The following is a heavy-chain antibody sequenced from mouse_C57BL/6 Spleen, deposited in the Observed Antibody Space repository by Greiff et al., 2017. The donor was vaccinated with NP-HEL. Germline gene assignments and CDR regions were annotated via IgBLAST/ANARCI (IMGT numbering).Heavy chain of an antibody. J-gene: IGHJ1*03. D-gene: IGHD1-1*01. CDR3: AKRGGTTVVARYFDV. Sequence: VQLKQSGPGLVKPSQSLSLTCSVTGYSITSGYYWNWIRQFPGNKLEWMGYISYDGSNNYNPSLKNRISITRDTSKNQFFLKLNSVTTEDTATYYCAKRGGTTVVARYFDVWGTGTTVTVSS. CDR2: ISYDGSN. CDR1: GYSITSGYY. V-gene: IGHV3-6*01.